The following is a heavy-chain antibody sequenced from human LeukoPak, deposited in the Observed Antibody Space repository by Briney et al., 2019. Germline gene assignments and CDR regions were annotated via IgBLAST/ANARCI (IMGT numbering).Heavy chain of an antibody. CDR2: IYYSGRT. CDR1: GGSISSSSYY. V-gene: IGHV4-39*01. D-gene: IGHD6-19*01. J-gene: IGHJ4*02. CDR3: ARLEVAGINDY. Sequence: SETLSLTCTVSGGSISSSSYYWGWIRQPPGKELEWIGSIYYSGRTYYNPSLKSRVTISVDTSKNQFSLKLSSVTAADTAVYYCARLEVAGINDYWRQGTLVTVSS.